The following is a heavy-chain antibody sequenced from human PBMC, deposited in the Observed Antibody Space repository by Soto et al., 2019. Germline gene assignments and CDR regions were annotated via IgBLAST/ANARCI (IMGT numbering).Heavy chain of an antibody. Sequence: EVQLLESGGGLVQPGGSLRLSCAASGFTFSSYAMSWVRQAPGKGLEWVSAISGSGGSTYYADSVKGRFTISRDNSKNTLNLKMNRLMAKDTAVYYGAKDRVGRYSSGLYPNSDYGMDVWGQGTTVTVSS. CDR1: GFTFSSYA. D-gene: IGHD6-19*01. CDR3: AKDRVGRYSSGLYPNSDYGMDV. J-gene: IGHJ6*02. CDR2: ISGSGGST. V-gene: IGHV3-23*01.